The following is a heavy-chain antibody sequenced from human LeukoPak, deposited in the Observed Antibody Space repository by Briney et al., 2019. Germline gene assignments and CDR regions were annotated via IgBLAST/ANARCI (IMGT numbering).Heavy chain of an antibody. J-gene: IGHJ4*02. CDR3: AKVSRVGGTIPFDY. CDR1: GFTFSSYA. D-gene: IGHD1-14*01. CDR2: ISGSGGST. Sequence: GGSLRLSCAASGFTFSSYAMSWVRQAPGKGLEWVSAISGSGGSTYYADSVKGRFTISRDNSKNTLYLRMNSLRAEDTAVYYCAKVSRVGGTIPFDYWGQGTLVTVSS. V-gene: IGHV3-23*01.